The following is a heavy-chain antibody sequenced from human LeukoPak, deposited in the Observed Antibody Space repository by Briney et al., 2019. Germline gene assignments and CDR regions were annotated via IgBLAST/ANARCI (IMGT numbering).Heavy chain of an antibody. D-gene: IGHD2-8*01. CDR3: ARDPPAVLIDTYG. CDR1: GFIVTNNY. Sequence: GGSLRLSCTASGFIVTNNYINWVRQAPGKGLEWVSLVYSGGSTYYADSVKGRFTISRDNSKNMVYLQMNSLRVEDTAMYYCARDPPAVLIDTYGWGQGTLVTVSS. CDR2: VYSGGST. J-gene: IGHJ4*02. V-gene: IGHV3-66*01.